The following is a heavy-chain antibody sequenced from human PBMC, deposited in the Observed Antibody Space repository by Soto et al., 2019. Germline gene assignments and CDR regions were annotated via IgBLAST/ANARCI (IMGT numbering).Heavy chain of an antibody. D-gene: IGHD3-10*01. CDR3: ASYHGSESFYYNGIDY. CDR1: GDSISSSRYY. V-gene: IGHV4-39*01. J-gene: IGHJ4*02. Sequence: PSETMSLTCTVSGDSISSSRYYWGWIRQPPGKGLEWIGSIYYSGSTYYNPSLKSRVTISVDTSKNQFSLKLNSVTAADTAVYYCASYHGSESFYYNGIDYWGQGTLVTVS. CDR2: IYYSGST.